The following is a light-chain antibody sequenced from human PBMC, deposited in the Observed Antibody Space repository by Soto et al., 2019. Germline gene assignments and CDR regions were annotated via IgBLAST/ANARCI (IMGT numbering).Light chain of an antibody. CDR3: QQYGSSPL. CDR2: GAS. V-gene: IGKV3-20*01. Sequence: IWMTHCSWTLSFSPRERATLSCRASQSVSSSYLAWYQQKPGQAPRLLIYGASSRATGIPDRFSGSGSGTDFTLTISRLEPEDFAVYYCQQYGSSPLFGPGTKVDIK. J-gene: IGKJ3*01. CDR1: QSVSSSY.